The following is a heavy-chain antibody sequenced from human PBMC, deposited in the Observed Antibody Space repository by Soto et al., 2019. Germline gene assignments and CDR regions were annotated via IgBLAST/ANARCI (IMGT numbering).Heavy chain of an antibody. CDR2: ISASGGET. CDR1: GLTFSTYT. V-gene: IGHV3-23*01. CDR3: ANRTRYYNVDV. Sequence: GGSLRLSCAASGLTFSTYTMTWFRQAPGKGLEWVSGISASGGETYYADSVRGRFTISRDNSKNTLYLQLSRLRADDTAVYYCANRTRYYNVDVWGQGTTVTVSS. J-gene: IGHJ6*02.